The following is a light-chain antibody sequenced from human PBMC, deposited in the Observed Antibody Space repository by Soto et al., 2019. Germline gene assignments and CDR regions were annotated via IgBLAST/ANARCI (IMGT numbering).Light chain of an antibody. V-gene: IGKV1-39*01. CDR3: LQDYNYPWA. CDR2: ATS. Sequence: DIQMTQSPSSLSASVGDSVTITCRASQNVNRFLHWYQQRPGKAPKLLIYATSTLQTGVPSRFTGSGFGTEFTLTISSLQPEDFGTYYCLQDYNYPWAFGQGTKVDIK. CDR1: QNVNRF. J-gene: IGKJ1*01.